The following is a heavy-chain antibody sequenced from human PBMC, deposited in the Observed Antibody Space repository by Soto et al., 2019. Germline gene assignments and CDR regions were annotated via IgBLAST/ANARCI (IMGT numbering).Heavy chain of an antibody. Sequence: PGGSLRLSCAASGFTFSSYGMHWVRQAPGKGLEWVAVISYDGSNKYYADSVKGRFTISRDNSKNTLYLQMNSLRAEDTAVYYCAKTLGGYYDTLTGYYTYYYYGMDVWGQGTTVTVSS. J-gene: IGHJ6*02. CDR2: ISYDGSNK. CDR1: GFTFSSYG. CDR3: AKTLGGYYDTLTGYYTYYYYGMDV. V-gene: IGHV3-30*18. D-gene: IGHD3-9*01.